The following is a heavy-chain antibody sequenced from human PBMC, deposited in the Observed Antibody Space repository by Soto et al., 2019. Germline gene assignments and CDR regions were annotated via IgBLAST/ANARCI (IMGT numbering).Heavy chain of an antibody. CDR3: AKILNSGWYPNYLDP. Sequence: GGSLRLSCAASGFTFSSYAMSWVRQAPGKGLEWVSGISDSGGRTYNADSVRGRFTISRDNSKNTLYLQMNSLRVEHTAVYYCAKILNSGWYPNYLDPWGQGTLVTVSS. V-gene: IGHV3-23*01. CDR2: ISDSGGRT. CDR1: GFTFSSYA. J-gene: IGHJ5*02. D-gene: IGHD6-19*01.